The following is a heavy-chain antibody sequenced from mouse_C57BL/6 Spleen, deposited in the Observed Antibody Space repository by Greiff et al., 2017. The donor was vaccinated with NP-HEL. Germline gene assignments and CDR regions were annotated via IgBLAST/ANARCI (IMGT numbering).Heavy chain of an antibody. CDR2: INPNYGTT. CDR1: GYSFTDYN. V-gene: IGHV1-39*01. J-gene: IGHJ1*03. D-gene: IGHD1-1*01. Sequence: EVQLQQSGPELVKPGASVKISCKASGYSFTDYNMNWVKQSNGKSLEWIGVINPNYGTTSYNQKFKGKATLTVDKSSSTAYMQLNSLTSEDSAVYYWASGASSREENWYFDDWGTGTTVTVSS. CDR3: ASGASSREENWYFDD.